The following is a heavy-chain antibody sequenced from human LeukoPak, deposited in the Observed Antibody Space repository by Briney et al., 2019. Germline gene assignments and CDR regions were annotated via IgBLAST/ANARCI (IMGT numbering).Heavy chain of an antibody. J-gene: IGHJ4*02. CDR1: GFTFSSYA. D-gene: IGHD3-22*01. CDR2: ISGSGGST. V-gene: IGHV3-23*01. CDR3: AKVIDSSGYYFRGFDY. Sequence: GGSLRLSCAASGFTFSSYAMSWVRQAPGKGLEWVSAISGSGGSTYYADSVKGRFTISRDNSKNTLYLQMNSLKAEDTAVYYCAKVIDSSGYYFRGFDYWGQGTLVTVSS.